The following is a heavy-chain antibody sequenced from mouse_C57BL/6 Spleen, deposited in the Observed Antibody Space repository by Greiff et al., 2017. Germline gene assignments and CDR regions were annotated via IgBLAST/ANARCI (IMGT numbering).Heavy chain of an antibody. J-gene: IGHJ3*01. D-gene: IGHD1-1*01. V-gene: IGHV1-80*01. Sequence: VKVVESGAELVKPGASVKISCKASGYAFSSYWMNWVKQRPGKGLEWIGQIYPGDGDTNYNGKFKGKATLTADKSYSTAYMQLSSLTSEDSAVYLCARDGDYGSSLFAYWGQGTLVTVSA. CDR1: GYAFSSYW. CDR2: IYPGDGDT. CDR3: ARDGDYGSSLFAY.